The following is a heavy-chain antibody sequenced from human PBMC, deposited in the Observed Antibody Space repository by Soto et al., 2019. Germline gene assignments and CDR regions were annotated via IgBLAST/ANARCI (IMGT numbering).Heavy chain of an antibody. CDR1: GFTFSSYG. D-gene: IGHD6-6*01. J-gene: IGHJ6*02. V-gene: IGHV3-30*18. CDR2: ISYDGSNK. CDR3: AKDLAHWYSSSFLKKRSYYGMDV. Sequence: PVGSLRLSCAASGFTFSSYGMHWVRQAPGKGLEWVAVISYDGSNKYYADSVKGRFTISRDNSKNTLYLQMNSLRAEDTAVYYCAKDLAHWYSSSFLKKRSYYGMDVWGQGTTVTVSS.